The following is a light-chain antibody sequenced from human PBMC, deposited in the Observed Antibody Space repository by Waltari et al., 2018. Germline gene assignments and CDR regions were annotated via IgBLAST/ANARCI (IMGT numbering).Light chain of an antibody. V-gene: IGLV1-44*01. CDR2: RSD. CDR1: ASNIGGNL. J-gene: IGLJ3*02. CDR3: ASWDDSLNGHWV. Sequence: QSVLTQPPSASGTPGQRVTISCSGSASNIGGNLVNWYQQLPGKAPKPPIYRSDRRTAGVPYRFSGSKSGTSASLAISGLQSEDEADYFCASWDDSLNGHWVFGGGTKVTVL.